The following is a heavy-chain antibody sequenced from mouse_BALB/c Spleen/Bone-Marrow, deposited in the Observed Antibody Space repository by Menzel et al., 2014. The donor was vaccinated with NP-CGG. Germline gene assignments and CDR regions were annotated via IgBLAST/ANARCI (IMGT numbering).Heavy chain of an antibody. Sequence: EVKLMESGAELVKPGASVKLSCTASGFNIKDTYMHWVKQRPEQGLEWIGRIDPANGNTKYDPKLQGKATITADTSSNTAYLQLSSLTSEDTAVYYCARYYYAMDYWGQGTSVTVSS. CDR1: GFNIKDTY. V-gene: IGHV14-3*02. CDR3: ARYYYAMDY. CDR2: IDPANGNT. J-gene: IGHJ4*01.